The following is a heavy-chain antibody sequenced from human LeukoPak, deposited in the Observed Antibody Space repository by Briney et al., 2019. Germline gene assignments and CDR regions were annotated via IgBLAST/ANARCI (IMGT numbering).Heavy chain of an antibody. CDR3: ARIAVAYWFDP. J-gene: IGHJ5*02. Sequence: SETLSLTCAVSGGSISSSNWWSWVRQPPGKGLEWIGEIYHSGSTNYNPSLKSRVTISVDTSKNQFSLKLSSVTAADTAVYYCARIAVAYWFDPWGQGTLVTVSS. CDR2: IYHSGST. CDR1: GGSISSSNW. V-gene: IGHV4-4*02. D-gene: IGHD6-19*01.